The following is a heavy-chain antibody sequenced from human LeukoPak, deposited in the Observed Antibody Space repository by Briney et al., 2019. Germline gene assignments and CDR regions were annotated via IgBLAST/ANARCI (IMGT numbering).Heavy chain of an antibody. J-gene: IGHJ4*02. D-gene: IGHD3-22*01. CDR2: FDPEDGET. CDR3: ATAAVYYDSSGYQHFDY. V-gene: IGHV1-24*01. CDR1: GYTLTELS. Sequence: GASVKASCKVSGYTLTELSMHWVRQAPGKGLEWMGGFDPEDGETIYAQKFQGRVTMTEDTSTDTAYMELSSLRSEDTAVYYCATAAVYYDSSGYQHFDYWGQGTLVTVSS.